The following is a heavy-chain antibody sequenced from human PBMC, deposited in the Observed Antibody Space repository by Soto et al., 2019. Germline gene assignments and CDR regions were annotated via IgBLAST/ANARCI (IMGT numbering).Heavy chain of an antibody. CDR3: ARALSIGVVIRWFEP. CDR2: IYYSGST. D-gene: IGHD3-3*01. CDR1: GGSISSYY. Sequence: SETLSLTCTVSGGSISSYYWSWIRQPPGKGLEWIGYIYYSGSTNYNPSLKSRVTISVDTSKNQFSLKLSSVTAADTAVYYCARALSIGVVIRWFEPWGQGTLVTVSS. J-gene: IGHJ5*02. V-gene: IGHV4-59*01.